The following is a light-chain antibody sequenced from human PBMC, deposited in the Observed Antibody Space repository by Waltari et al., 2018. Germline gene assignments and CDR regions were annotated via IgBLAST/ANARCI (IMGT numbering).Light chain of an antibody. CDR3: SSWDKSLNGYV. CDR1: RSNIGSET. CDR2: RDD. Sequence: QSVLTQPPSVSGTPGQTVPISCSGSRSNIGSETVNWYQQLPGTAPKLLIYRDDQRPSGVPDRFSASKSGTSASLAISGLQSEDEGDYYCSSWDKSLNGYVFGTGTTVTVL. V-gene: IGLV1-44*01. J-gene: IGLJ1*01.